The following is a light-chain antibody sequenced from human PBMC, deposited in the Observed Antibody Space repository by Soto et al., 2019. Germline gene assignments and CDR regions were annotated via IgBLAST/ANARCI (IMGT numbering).Light chain of an antibody. CDR3: QQYKNWPPYT. J-gene: IGKJ2*01. CDR2: DTS. V-gene: IGKV3-15*01. CDR1: QSVSSS. Sequence: EIVMTQSPPTLSVSPGERVTLSCRASQSVSSSLAWYQQKPGQAPRLLIYDTSTRATTIPARFSGSGSGTEFTLTISGLQSEDSAVYYCQQYKNWPPYTFGQGTKVDIK.